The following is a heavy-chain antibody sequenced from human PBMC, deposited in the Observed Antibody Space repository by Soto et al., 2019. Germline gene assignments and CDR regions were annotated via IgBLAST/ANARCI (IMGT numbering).Heavy chain of an antibody. CDR3: ARLDGYNYDYYGMDV. D-gene: IGHD5-18*01. CDR1: GYSFTSYW. V-gene: IGHV5-51*01. J-gene: IGHJ6*02. CDR2: IYPGDSDT. Sequence: PGESLKISCKGSGYSFTSYWIGWVRQMPGKGLEWMGIIYPGDSDTRYSPSFQGQVTISADKSISTAYLQWSSLKASDTAMYYCARLDGYNYDYYGMDVWGQGTTVTVSS.